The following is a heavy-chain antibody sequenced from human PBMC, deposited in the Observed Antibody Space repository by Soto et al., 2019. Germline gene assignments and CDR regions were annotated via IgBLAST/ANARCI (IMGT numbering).Heavy chain of an antibody. CDR3: ARARESGWKTIYYCYGMDV. Sequence: QVQLVESGGGVVQPGRSLRLSCAASGFTFSSYAMHWVRQAPGKGLEWVAVISYDGSNKYYADSVKGRFTISRDNSKNTLYLQMNRLRDEDTAVYYCARARESGWKTIYYCYGMDVWGQGTTVTVSS. V-gene: IGHV3-30-3*01. CDR1: GFTFSSYA. CDR2: ISYDGSNK. J-gene: IGHJ6*02. D-gene: IGHD3-22*01.